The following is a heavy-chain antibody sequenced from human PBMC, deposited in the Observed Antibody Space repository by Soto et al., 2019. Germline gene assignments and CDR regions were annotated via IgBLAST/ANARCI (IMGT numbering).Heavy chain of an antibody. CDR1: GFSLSTSGMC. V-gene: IGHV2-70*20. Sequence: GPTLVNPTQTLTLTCTFSGFSLSTSGMCVSWVRQPPGKTLDWLAVIDWDDEKFYSTSLKTRLTISKDTSKNQVVLTMTNMDPVDTATYYCARTRAAAGSFFFDYWGQGTLVTVS. D-gene: IGHD6-13*01. CDR2: IDWDDEK. J-gene: IGHJ4*02. CDR3: ARTRAAAGSFFFDY.